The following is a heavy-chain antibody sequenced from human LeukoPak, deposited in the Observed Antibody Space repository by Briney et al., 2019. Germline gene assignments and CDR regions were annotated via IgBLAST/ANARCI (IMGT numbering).Heavy chain of an antibody. V-gene: IGHV4-34*01. J-gene: IGHJ4*02. D-gene: IGHD4-17*01. CDR2: INHSGST. CDR3: ARGMYGDYESY. Sequence: SETLSLTCAVYGGSFSGYYWRWIRQPQGKGLEWIGEINHSGSTNYNPSLKSRVTISVDTSKNQFSLKLSSVTAADTAVYYCARGMYGDYESYWGQGTLVTVSS. CDR1: GGSFSGYY.